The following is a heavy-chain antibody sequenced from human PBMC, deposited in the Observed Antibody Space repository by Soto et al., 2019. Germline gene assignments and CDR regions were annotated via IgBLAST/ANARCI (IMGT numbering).Heavy chain of an antibody. J-gene: IGHJ4*02. CDR2: ISGSGGST. CDR3: AKYPVVVVALPPDY. V-gene: IGHV3-23*01. D-gene: IGHD2-15*01. Sequence: EVQLLESGGGLVQPGGSLRLSCAASGFTFSSYAMSWVRQAPGKGLEWVSAISGSGGSTYYADSVKGRFTISRANAKNTLYLQMNSRRAEDTAVYYCAKYPVVVVALPPDYWGQGTLVTVSS. CDR1: GFTFSSYA.